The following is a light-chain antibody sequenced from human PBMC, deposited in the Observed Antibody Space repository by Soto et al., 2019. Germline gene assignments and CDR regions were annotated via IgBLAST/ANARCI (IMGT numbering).Light chain of an antibody. V-gene: IGKV1-27*01. J-gene: IGKJ1*01. Sequence: DIPMTQSPSSLSASVGDRVTITCRASQDIGNFLVWYQQKPGKVPKLLIYASTTLPSGVPSRFSGSGFGTDFTLTIRSLQPEDVATYYCQKYDSAPRTFGQGTKVEIK. CDR1: QDIGNF. CDR3: QKYDSAPRT. CDR2: AST.